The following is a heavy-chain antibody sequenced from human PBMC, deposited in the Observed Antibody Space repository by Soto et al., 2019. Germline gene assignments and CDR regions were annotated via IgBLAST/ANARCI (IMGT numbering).Heavy chain of an antibody. CDR2: INHSGST. CDR3: ARGEWSLVDYYGMDV. J-gene: IGHJ6*02. Sequence: QVQLQQWGAGLLKPSETLSLTCAVYGVSFSGYYWSWIRQPPGKGLEWIGEINHSGSTNYNPSLKSRVAISVDTSKNQFSLRLSSVTAADTAVYYCARGEWSLVDYYGMDVWGQGTTVTVPS. D-gene: IGHD2-8*02. V-gene: IGHV4-34*01. CDR1: GVSFSGYY.